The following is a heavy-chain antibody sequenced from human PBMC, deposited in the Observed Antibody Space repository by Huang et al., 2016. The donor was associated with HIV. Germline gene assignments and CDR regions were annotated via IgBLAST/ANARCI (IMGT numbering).Heavy chain of an antibody. CDR2: ISVDGCEK. CDR3: ATNLQIVVVPPDMGYDAFDM. J-gene: IGHJ3*02. V-gene: IGHV3-7*01. D-gene: IGHD2-2*01. CDR1: GFNFKNYW. Sequence: DEHLVESGGGLVQPGGSGTITCEVSGFNFKNYWMNWVSQAPGKGMEWFAIISVDGCEKNLVASVKGRFTIFRDNAKNLLYLQLKSLRAEDTSVYYCATNLQIVVVPPDMGYDAFDMWGQGTMVTVSS.